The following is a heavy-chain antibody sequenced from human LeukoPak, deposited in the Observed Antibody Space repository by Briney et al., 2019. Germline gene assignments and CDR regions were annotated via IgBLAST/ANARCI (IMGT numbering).Heavy chain of an antibody. CDR1: GFTFDDYA. J-gene: IGHJ4*02. V-gene: IGHV3-9*01. Sequence: GGSLRLSCAASGFTFDDYAMHWVRQAPGKGLEWVSGISWNSGRLDYADSVKGRFTISRDNAKNSLYLQMNSLRAEDTALYYCAKDMMIDFRAVSIDYWGQGTLVTVSS. CDR3: AKDMMIDFRAVSIDY. CDR2: ISWNSGRL. D-gene: IGHD3-10*01.